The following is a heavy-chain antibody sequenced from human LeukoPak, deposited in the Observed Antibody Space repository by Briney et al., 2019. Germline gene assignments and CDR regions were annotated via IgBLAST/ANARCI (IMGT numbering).Heavy chain of an antibody. V-gene: IGHV4-59*08. Sequence: PSETLSLTCTVSGGSISSYYWSWIRQPPGKGREWIGYIYYSGSTNYNPSLKSRVTISVDTSKNQFSLKLSSVTAADTAVYYCARTSAMVRGVIKRVNWFDPWGQGTLVTVSS. CDR2: IYYSGST. CDR1: GGSISSYY. CDR3: ARTSAMVRGVIKRVNWFDP. J-gene: IGHJ5*02. D-gene: IGHD3-10*01.